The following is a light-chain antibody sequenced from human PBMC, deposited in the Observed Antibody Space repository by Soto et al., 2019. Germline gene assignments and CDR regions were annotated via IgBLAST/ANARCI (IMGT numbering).Light chain of an antibody. CDR2: EVS. CDR1: SSDVGGYNY. CDR3: SSYTSSSTLL. V-gene: IGLV2-14*01. J-gene: IGLJ1*01. Sequence: QSALTQPASVSGSPGQSITISCTGTSSDVGGYNYVSWYQQHPGKAPKLMIYEVSNRPSGVSKRFSGSTSGNTASLTISGLQAEDEADYYCSSYTSSSTLLFGTGTKVTVL.